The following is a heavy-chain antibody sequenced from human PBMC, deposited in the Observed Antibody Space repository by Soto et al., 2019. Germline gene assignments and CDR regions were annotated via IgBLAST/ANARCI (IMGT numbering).Heavy chain of an antibody. Sequence: QLQLQESGPGLVKPSETLSLTCTVSGGSISGYYWSWIRQPPGKGLEWIAYIYYSGSSNSNPSLKSRVTISVDTSKNQISLKLSSVTAVDTAVYYCARHSNEYRKSLDYWGQGILVTVSS. CDR2: IYYSGSS. D-gene: IGHD1-1*01. V-gene: IGHV4-59*08. J-gene: IGHJ4*02. CDR3: ARHSNEYRKSLDY. CDR1: GGSISGYY.